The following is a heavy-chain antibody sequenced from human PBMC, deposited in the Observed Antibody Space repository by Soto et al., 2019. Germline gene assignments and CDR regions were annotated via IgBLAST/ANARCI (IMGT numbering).Heavy chain of an antibody. CDR1: GGSISSGGYY. CDR3: ARSDCSSTSCSFYYYYYMDV. CDR2: IYYSGST. J-gene: IGHJ6*03. V-gene: IGHV4-31*03. Sequence: QVQLQESGPGLVKPSQTLSLTCTVSGGSISSGGYYWSWIRQHPGKGLEWIGYIYYSGSTYYNPSLKSRVTISVDTSKNQFSLKMSSVTAADTAVYYCARSDCSSTSCSFYYYYYMDVWGQGTTVTVS. D-gene: IGHD2-2*01.